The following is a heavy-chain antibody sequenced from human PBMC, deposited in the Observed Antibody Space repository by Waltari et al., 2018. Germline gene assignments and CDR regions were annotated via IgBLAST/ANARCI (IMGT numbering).Heavy chain of an antibody. J-gene: IGHJ4*02. V-gene: IGHV4-34*01. D-gene: IGHD3-16*02. CDR2: INHSGST. Sequence: QVQLQQWGAGLLKPSETLSLPCAVYGGSFSDYYWSWIRPPPGKGLEWIGEINHSGSTNYNPSLKSRITISVDTSKNQFSLKVSSVTAADTAVYYCARGRNYVWGSYRPFYYFDYWGQGTLVTVSS. CDR1: GGSFSDYY. CDR3: ARGRNYVWGSYRPFYYFDY.